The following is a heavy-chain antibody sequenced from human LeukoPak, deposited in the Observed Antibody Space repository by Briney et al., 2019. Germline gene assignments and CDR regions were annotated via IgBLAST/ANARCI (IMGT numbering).Heavy chain of an antibody. CDR1: GFTFSHSA. V-gene: IGHV3-30*04. CDR3: ARDAAEGGSIVATSLGAFDI. D-gene: IGHD5-12*01. Sequence: PGGSLRLSCTASGFTFSHSAMHWVRQAPGKGLEWVAVITYDGSQTYFADSVKGRFTISRDNSKNTLFVQMNSLEPEDTAVYYCARDAAEGGSIVATSLGAFDIWAKGQWSPSLQ. J-gene: IGHJ3*02. CDR2: ITYDGSQT.